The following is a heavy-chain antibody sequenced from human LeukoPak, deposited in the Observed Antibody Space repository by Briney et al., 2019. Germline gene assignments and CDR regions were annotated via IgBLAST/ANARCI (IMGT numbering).Heavy chain of an antibody. Sequence: GGSLRLSCAASGFTFSRYSMNWVRQAPGKGLEWVSSISSSSSNIYYADSVKGRFTISRDNAKNSLYLQMNSLRAEDTAVYYCARVTYYGSGSYEADAFDIWGQGTMVTVSS. J-gene: IGHJ3*02. CDR2: ISSSSSNI. CDR1: GFTFSRYS. D-gene: IGHD3-10*01. V-gene: IGHV3-21*01. CDR3: ARVTYYGSGSYEADAFDI.